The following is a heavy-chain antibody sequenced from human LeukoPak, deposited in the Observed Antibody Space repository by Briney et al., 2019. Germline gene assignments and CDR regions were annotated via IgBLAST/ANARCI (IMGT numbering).Heavy chain of an antibody. CDR3: ARGRTGITMVRGVIQKSLYYFDY. Sequence: SETLSLTCAVYGGSFSGYYWSWIRQPPGKGLEWIGEINHSGITNYNPSLKSRVTISVDTSKNQFSLKLSSVTAADTAVYYCARGRTGITMVRGVIQKSLYYFDYWGQGTLVTVSS. J-gene: IGHJ4*02. V-gene: IGHV4-34*01. D-gene: IGHD3-10*01. CDR2: INHSGIT. CDR1: GGSFSGYY.